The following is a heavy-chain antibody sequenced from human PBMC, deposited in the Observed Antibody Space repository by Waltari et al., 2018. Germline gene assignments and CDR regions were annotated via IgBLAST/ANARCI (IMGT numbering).Heavy chain of an antibody. CDR1: GRPFSSYA. CDR3: ASYSVYAFDI. D-gene: IGHD4-4*01. V-gene: IGHV3-7*05. Sequence: VPLVQSGAEVKKPGSSVKVSCKASGRPFSSYAISRVRQAPGQGLEWVANIKQDGSEKYYVDSVKGRFTISRDNAKNSLYLQMNSLRAEDTAMYYCASYSVYAFDIWGQGTMVTVSS. CDR2: IKQDGSEK. J-gene: IGHJ3*02.